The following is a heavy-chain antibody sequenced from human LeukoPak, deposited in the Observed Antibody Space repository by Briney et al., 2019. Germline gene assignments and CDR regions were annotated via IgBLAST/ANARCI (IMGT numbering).Heavy chain of an antibody. CDR3: AKSGGITMVRGPYHY. J-gene: IGHJ4*02. CDR1: GFTFDDYA. V-gene: IGHV3-23*01. CDR2: ISGSGGST. Sequence: PGRSLRLSCAASGFTFDDYAMHWVRQAPGKGLEWVSAISGSGGSTYYADSVKGRFTISRDNSKNTLYLQMNSLRAEDTAVYYCAKSGGITMVRGPYHYWGQGTLVTVSS. D-gene: IGHD3-10*01.